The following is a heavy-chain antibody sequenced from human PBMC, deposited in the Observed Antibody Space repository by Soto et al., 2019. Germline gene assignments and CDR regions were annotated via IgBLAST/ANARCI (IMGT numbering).Heavy chain of an antibody. J-gene: IGHJ4*02. CDR1: GYTFTASY. D-gene: IGHD6-13*01. Sequence: QVQLVQSGAEVKKPGASVKVSCKTSGYTFTASYIHWVRQAPGQGLEWMGWISPYGGGTKYAQKFQGRVTMTRDTSISTAYMELSRLRSDDTALYFCARQGSSWLFDYWAQGTLVTISS. CDR2: ISPYGGGT. V-gene: IGHV1-2*02. CDR3: ARQGSSWLFDY.